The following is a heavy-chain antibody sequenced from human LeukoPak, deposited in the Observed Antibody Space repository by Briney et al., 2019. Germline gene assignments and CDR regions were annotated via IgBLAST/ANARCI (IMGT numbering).Heavy chain of an antibody. CDR1: GRSISSFY. Sequence: SETLSLTCTVSGRSISSFYWSWIRQPPGQGLEWLGYIYYTGSTNYNPSLKSRATISADTSKNRFSLKLSSVTAADTAVYYCAITRGYSYGYLDYWGQGTLVTVSS. CDR3: AITRGYSYGYLDY. V-gene: IGHV4-59*08. J-gene: IGHJ4*02. D-gene: IGHD5-18*01. CDR2: IYYTGST.